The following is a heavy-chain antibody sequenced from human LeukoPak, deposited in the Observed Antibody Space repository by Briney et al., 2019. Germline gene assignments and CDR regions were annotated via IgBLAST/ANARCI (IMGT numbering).Heavy chain of an antibody. CDR2: ISGSGGST. CDR3: AKRRLGLLWFGELGFDY. D-gene: IGHD3-10*01. Sequence: GGSLRLSCAASGFTSSSYAMSWVRQAPGKGLEWVSAISGSGGSTYYADSVKGRFTISRDNSKNTLYLQMNSLRAEDTAVYYCAKRRLGLLWFGELGFDYWGQGTLVTVSS. CDR1: GFTSSSYA. J-gene: IGHJ4*02. V-gene: IGHV3-23*01.